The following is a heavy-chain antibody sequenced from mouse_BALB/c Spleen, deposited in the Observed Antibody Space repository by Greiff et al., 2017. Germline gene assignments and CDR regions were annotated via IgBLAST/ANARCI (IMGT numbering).Heavy chain of an antibody. CDR1: GYTFTDYE. V-gene: IGHV1-15*01. J-gene: IGHJ1*01. D-gene: IGHD2-1*01. CDR2: IDPETGGT. Sequence: QVQLQQSGAELVRPGASVTLSCKASGYTFTDYEMHWVKQTPVHGLEWIGAIDPETGGTAYNQKFKGKATLTADKSSSTAYMELRSLTSEDSAVYYCTRDYGNYAGGAGTTVTVSS. CDR3: TRDYGNYA.